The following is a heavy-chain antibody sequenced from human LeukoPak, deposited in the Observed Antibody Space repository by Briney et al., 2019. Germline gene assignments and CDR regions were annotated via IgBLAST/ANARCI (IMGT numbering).Heavy chain of an antibody. CDR2: ISYDGGIT. D-gene: IGHD3-10*01. V-gene: IGHV3-30*01. CDR3: ARDTTYYYASGSSGPHYFDS. Sequence: GRSLRLSCAASGFTFSSNAMYWVRQAPGKGLEWVAVISYDGGITYYADSVKGRFTISRENSKDTLYLQLNSLRAEDTAVYYCARDTTYYYASGSSGPHYFDSWGQGTLVTVSS. CDR1: GFTFSSNA. J-gene: IGHJ4*02.